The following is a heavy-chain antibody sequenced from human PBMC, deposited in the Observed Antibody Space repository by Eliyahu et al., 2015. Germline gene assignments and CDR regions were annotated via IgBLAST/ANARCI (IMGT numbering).Heavy chain of an antibody. CDR3: AKDRDKFLVLDGMDV. V-gene: IGHV3-23*01. D-gene: IGHD6-6*01. CDR2: IRGSGISS. Sequence: EVQVLESGGGLVQPGGSLRLXCAASGFIFSDYAMNWVRQAXGKGLEWVAAIRGSGISSYYADSVKGRFTISRDNSNNTVYLHMNSLRAEDTAIYYCAKDRDKFLVLDGMDVWGQGTTVTVSS. CDR1: GFIFSDYA. J-gene: IGHJ6*02.